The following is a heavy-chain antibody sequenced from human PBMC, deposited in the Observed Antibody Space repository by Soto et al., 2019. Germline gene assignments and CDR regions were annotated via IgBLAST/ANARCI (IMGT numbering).Heavy chain of an antibody. V-gene: IGHV3-48*01. CDR1: GFTFSSYS. D-gene: IGHD3-22*01. CDR3: ARDHPVVVITTAIDY. Sequence: GGSLRLSCAASGFTFSSYSMNWVRQAPGKGLEWVSYISSSSSTIYYADSVKGRFTISRDNAKNSLYLQMNSLRAEDTAVYYCARDHPVVVITTAIDYWGQGTLVTVSS. J-gene: IGHJ4*02. CDR2: ISSSSSTI.